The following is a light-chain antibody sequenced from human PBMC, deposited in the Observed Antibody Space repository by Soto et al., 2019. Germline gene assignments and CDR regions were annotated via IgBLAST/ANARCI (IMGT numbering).Light chain of an antibody. J-gene: IGLJ1*01. Sequence: QSALTHVASGSSAARWGRPITKNESSPNIGAGYDVHWYQHLPGTPTKLLIYGNSKRPSGVPDRFSGSKSGTSASLAITGLQAVDEADDYCQSYDSRLSGYVFGTGTTVTVL. CDR3: QSYDSRLSGYV. V-gene: IGLV1-40*01. CDR2: GNS. CDR1: SPNIGAGYD.